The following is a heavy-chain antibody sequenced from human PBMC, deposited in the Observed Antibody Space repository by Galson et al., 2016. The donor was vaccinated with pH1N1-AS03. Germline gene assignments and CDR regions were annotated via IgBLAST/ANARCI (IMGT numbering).Heavy chain of an antibody. CDR1: GFTFSYYG. V-gene: IGHV3-30*02. J-gene: IGHJ4*02. Sequence: LRLSCAASGFTFSYYGMHWVRQAPGRGLEWVASIRNDGSNEHYADSVKGRFTISRDNSKNTLHLQMNSLTPEDTAVYYCAKDQGGSGRPGYWGQGTLVTVSS. D-gene: IGHD3-10*01. CDR2: IRNDGSNE. CDR3: AKDQGGSGRPGY.